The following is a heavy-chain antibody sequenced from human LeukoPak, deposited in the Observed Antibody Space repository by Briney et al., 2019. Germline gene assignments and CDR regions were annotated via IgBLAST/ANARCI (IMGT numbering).Heavy chain of an antibody. CDR3: ARQPYILGAYYFDY. J-gene: IGHJ4*02. Sequence: SETLSLTCTVSGDSMTSYYWSWIRQPPGKGLEWIVYIFHSGHTNYNPSLRSRVTISLDTSKNQFSLKLGSVTAADTAVYYCARQPYILGAYYFDYRGQGTVVTVSS. CDR1: GDSMTSYY. V-gene: IGHV4-59*08. D-gene: IGHD1-26*01. CDR2: IFHSGHT.